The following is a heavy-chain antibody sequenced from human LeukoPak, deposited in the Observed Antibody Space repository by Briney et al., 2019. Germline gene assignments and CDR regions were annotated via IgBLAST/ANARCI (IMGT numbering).Heavy chain of an antibody. J-gene: IGHJ5*02. CDR1: GFTVSSNE. CDR2: ISGGST. CDR3: AKEGVDEAVAGHGGFDP. Sequence: PGGSLRLSCAASGFTVSSNEMSWVRQAPGKGLECVSSISGGSTYYADSRKGRFTISRDNSKNTLHLQMNSLRAEDTAVYYCAKEGVDEAVAGHGGFDPWGQGILVTVSS. V-gene: IGHV3-38-3*01. D-gene: IGHD6-19*01.